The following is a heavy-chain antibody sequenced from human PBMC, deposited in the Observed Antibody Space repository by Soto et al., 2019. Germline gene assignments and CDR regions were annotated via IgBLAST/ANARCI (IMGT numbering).Heavy chain of an antibody. CDR2: IYYSGST. V-gene: IGHV4-59*01. CDR3: ARGFSGWYYFDY. D-gene: IGHD6-19*01. CDR1: GGSISSYY. J-gene: IGHJ4*02. Sequence: PSETLSPTCTVSGGSISSYYWSWIRQPPGKGLEWIGYIYYSGSTDYNPSLKSRVTISVDTSKNQFSLKLSSVTAADTAVYYCARGFSGWYYFDYWGQGTLVTVSS.